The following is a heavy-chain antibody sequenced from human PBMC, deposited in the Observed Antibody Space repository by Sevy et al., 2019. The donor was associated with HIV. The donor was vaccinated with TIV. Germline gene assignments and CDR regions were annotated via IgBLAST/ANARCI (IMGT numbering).Heavy chain of an antibody. Sequence: GGSLRLSCAASGFTFSGSAMHWVRQASGKGLEWVGRIRSKANSYATAYAASVKGRFTISRDVSKNTAYLQMNSLKTGETAGYYCTRQGDIVLVPAAIRGAFDIWGQGTMVTVSS. J-gene: IGHJ3*02. V-gene: IGHV3-73*01. CDR2: IRSKANSYAT. CDR3: TRQGDIVLVPAAIRGAFDI. CDR1: GFTFSGSA. D-gene: IGHD2-2*01.